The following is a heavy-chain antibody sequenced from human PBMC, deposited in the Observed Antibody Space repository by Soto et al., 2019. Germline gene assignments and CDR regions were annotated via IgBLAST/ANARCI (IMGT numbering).Heavy chain of an antibody. Sequence: QLPLQESGSGLVKPSQTLSLTCAVSGGSISSGGYSWSWVRQPPGKGLEWIGYIYHSGSTYYNPSLKSRVTISVDRSKNQFSLKLSSVTAADTAVYYCARVPSPWGQGTLVTVSS. CDR3: ARVPSP. V-gene: IGHV4-30-2*01. CDR1: GGSISSGGYS. J-gene: IGHJ5*02. CDR2: IYHSGST.